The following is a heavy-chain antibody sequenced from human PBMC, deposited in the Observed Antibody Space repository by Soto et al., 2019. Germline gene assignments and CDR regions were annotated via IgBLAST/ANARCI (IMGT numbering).Heavy chain of an antibody. CDR2: ISYDGSNK. Sequence: GGSLRLSCAASGFTFSSYGMHWVRQAPGKGLEWVAVISYDGSNKYYADSVKGRFTISRDNSKNTLYLQMNSLRAEDTAVYYCAKLPTRNYDSSSYFDYWGQGTLVTVSS. J-gene: IGHJ4*02. D-gene: IGHD3-22*01. CDR1: GFTFSSYG. CDR3: AKLPTRNYDSSSYFDY. V-gene: IGHV3-30*18.